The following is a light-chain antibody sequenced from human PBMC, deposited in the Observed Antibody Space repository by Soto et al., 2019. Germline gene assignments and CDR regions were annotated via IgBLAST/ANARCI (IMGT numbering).Light chain of an antibody. V-gene: IGKV1-33*01. CDR2: DAS. CDR3: QQCNDLLT. CDR1: QDIRNY. Sequence: DIQMTQSPSSLSASVGDGVTITCQASQDIRNYLNWYQQKPGKAPKLLIYDASNLETGVPSRFSGSGSGRNFTFTISSLQPEDIATYYCQQCNDLLTFGGGTRIEIK. J-gene: IGKJ4*01.